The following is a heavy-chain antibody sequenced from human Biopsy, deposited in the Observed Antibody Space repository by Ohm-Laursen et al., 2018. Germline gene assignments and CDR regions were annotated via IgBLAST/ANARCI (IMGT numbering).Heavy chain of an antibody. J-gene: IGHJ6*02. D-gene: IGHD3-10*01. CDR1: GFTFSSYA. Sequence: SLRLSCAASGFTFSSYAMNWVRQAPGKGLEWVSAITVSADTTYYADSVKGRFTVSRDNSKNTLYLQMNSLRAEDTAVFYCAKDRGVARTYYYYPYGMDVWGQGTTVTVSS. V-gene: IGHV3-23*01. CDR3: AKDRGVARTYYYYPYGMDV. CDR2: ITVSADTT.